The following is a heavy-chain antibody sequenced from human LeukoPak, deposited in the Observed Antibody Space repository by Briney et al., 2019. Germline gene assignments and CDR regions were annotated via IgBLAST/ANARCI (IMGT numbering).Heavy chain of an antibody. V-gene: IGHV4-39*01. CDR2: VHYSGST. CDR3: ARRSTVAGRGRFDP. Sequence: SETLSLTCTVSGGSIRSTSYYWGWIRQPPGKGLEWLGSVHYSGSTYDNPSLESRVTISVDTSKNQFSLKLTSVTAADTAVYYCARRSTVAGRGRFDPWGQGTLVTVSS. J-gene: IGHJ5*02. D-gene: IGHD6-19*01. CDR1: GGSIRSTSYY.